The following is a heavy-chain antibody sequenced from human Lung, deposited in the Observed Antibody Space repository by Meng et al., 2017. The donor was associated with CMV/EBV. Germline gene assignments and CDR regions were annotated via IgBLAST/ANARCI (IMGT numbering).Heavy chain of an antibody. CDR1: GGSISSGDYY. CDR2: IYYSGST. CDR3: ARAGRLFPLAVGY. J-gene: IGHJ4*02. V-gene: IGHV4-30-4*01. Sequence: QGSLQEPGPGLVKPSTTLSLTCMVSGGSISSGDYYWSWIRQPPGKGLEWIGYIYYSGSTYYNPSLKSRVTISVDTSKNQFSLKLSSVTAADTAVYYCARAGRLFPLAVGYWGQGTLVTVSS. D-gene: IGHD3-22*01.